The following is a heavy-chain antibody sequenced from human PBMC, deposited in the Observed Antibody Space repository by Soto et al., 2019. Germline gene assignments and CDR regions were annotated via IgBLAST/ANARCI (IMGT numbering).Heavy chain of an antibody. CDR1: GLTFSDYY. CDR3: GRELDSIDV. J-gene: IGHJ6*02. V-gene: IGHV3-11*05. CDR2: ITSSGSYT. Sequence: QVQLVESGGGLVKPGGSLRLSCAASGLTFSDYYMSWIRQAPGKGLEWVSYITSSGSYTNYACSVKGRFTISRDNAKNSLYLQMNSLRDEDTAVYYCGRELDSIDVWCQGTTVTVSS.